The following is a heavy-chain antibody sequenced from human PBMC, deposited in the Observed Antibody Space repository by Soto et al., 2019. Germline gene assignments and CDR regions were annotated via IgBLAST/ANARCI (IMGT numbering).Heavy chain of an antibody. D-gene: IGHD6-13*01. J-gene: IGHJ3*02. Sequence: EVQLLESGGDLVQPGGSLRLSCAASGFTFSNYALNWVRQAPGKGLEWVSGSTGSGAGTFYADSVKGRFAISRDNSRKTLYLQMNSLRVEDTAIYYCARETHSSSRGAFDIWGQGTMVTVSS. CDR3: ARETHSSSRGAFDI. CDR1: GFTFSNYA. CDR2: STGSGAGT. V-gene: IGHV3-23*01.